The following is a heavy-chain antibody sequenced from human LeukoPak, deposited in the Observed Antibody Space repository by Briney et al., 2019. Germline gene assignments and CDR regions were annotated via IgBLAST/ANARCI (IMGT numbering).Heavy chain of an antibody. J-gene: IGHJ4*02. CDR3: ARGDGYNFFDY. V-gene: IGHV3-53*01. CDR2: NN. Sequence: NNYYADSVKGRFTISRDNSENTLYLQMKSLRAEDTAVYYCARGDGYNFFDYWGREPWSPSPQ. D-gene: IGHD5-24*01.